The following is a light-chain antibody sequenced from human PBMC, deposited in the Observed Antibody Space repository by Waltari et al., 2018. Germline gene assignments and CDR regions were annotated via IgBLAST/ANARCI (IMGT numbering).Light chain of an antibody. CDR2: DLT. J-gene: IGLJ2*01. CDR1: SDDIGAYSY. CDR3: SAYTSRGTLK. Sequence: QSALTQPASVSGSPGQSITISCTGTSDDIGAYSYVTWYHQRPCTVPKLIIYDLTARPSGFSNRFSGSKSGRTASLTVSGLQAEDEGLFYCSAYTSRGTLKFGGGTRVTVL. V-gene: IGLV2-14*03.